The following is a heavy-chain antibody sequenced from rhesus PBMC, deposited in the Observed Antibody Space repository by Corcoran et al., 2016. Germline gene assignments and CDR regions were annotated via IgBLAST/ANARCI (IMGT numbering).Heavy chain of an antibody. J-gene: IGHJ3*01. D-gene: IGHD6-13*01. CDR2: INSCGRST. V-gene: IGHV3S5*01. CDR1: GLTFSSYG. Sequence: EVQLVETGGGLVQPGGSLKLSCAASGLTFSSYGMSWVRQAPGKGLEWVSTINSCGRSTYYADSVKGRFTISRDNSKNTLSLQMNSLRAEDTAVYYCARSGYSSWYLDAFDFWGQGLRVTVSS. CDR3: ARSGYSSWYLDAFDF.